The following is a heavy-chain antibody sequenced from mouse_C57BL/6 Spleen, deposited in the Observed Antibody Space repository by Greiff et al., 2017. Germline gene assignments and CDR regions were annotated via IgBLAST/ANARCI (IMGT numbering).Heavy chain of an antibody. CDR2: IWGDGST. CDR3: AKSNYDGYYLDY. D-gene: IGHD2-3*01. Sequence: VQVVESGPGLVAPSQSLSITCPVSGFSLTSYGVSWVRQPPGKGLEWLGVIWGDGSTNYHSALISRLSTSKDNSKSQVFLKLNSLQTADTATYYWAKSNYDGYYLDYGGQGTTLTVSS. CDR1: GFSLTSYG. J-gene: IGHJ2*01. V-gene: IGHV2-3*01.